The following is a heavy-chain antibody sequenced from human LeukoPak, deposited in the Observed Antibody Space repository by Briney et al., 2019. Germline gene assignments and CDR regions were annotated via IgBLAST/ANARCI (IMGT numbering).Heavy chain of an antibody. CDR1: GXSIRSYY. J-gene: IGHJ4*02. V-gene: IGHV4-59*08. D-gene: IGHD2-15*01. CDR3: ARTYCRGGSCHFDY. CDR2: IYYSGST. Sequence: SETLSLTCTVSGXSIRSYYWSWIRQPPGKGLEWIGYIYYSGSTDSNPSLKSRVTISVDTSKNQISLKLSSVTAADTAVYYCARTYCRGGSCHFDYWGQGTLVTVSS.